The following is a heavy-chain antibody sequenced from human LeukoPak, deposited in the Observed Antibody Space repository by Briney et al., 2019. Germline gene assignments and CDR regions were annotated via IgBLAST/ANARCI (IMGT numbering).Heavy chain of an antibody. J-gene: IGHJ4*02. CDR1: GYSISSGYY. V-gene: IGHV4-38-2*01. CDR3: ARRNGYDFWSGYPRLDY. D-gene: IGHD3-3*01. Sequence: SETLSLICAVPGYSISSGYYWGWIRQPPGKGLEWIGSIYHSGSTYYNPSLKSRVTISVDTSKNQFSLKLSSVTAADTAVYYCARRNGYDFWSGYPRLDYWGQGTLVTVSS. CDR2: IYHSGST.